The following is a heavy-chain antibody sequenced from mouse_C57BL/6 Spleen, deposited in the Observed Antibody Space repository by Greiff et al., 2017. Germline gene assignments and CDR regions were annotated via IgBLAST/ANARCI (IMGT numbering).Heavy chain of an antibody. CDR1: GFTFSDYG. CDR3: ARGDYDDY. V-gene: IGHV5-17*01. Sequence: EVKLVESGGGLVKPGGSLKLSCAASGFTFSDYGMDWVRQAPEKGLEWVAYISSGSSTIYYADTVKGRFTISRDNAKNTLFLQMTSLRSEDTAMYYCARGDYDDYWGQGTTLTVSS. J-gene: IGHJ2*01. CDR2: ISSGSSTI. D-gene: IGHD2-4*01.